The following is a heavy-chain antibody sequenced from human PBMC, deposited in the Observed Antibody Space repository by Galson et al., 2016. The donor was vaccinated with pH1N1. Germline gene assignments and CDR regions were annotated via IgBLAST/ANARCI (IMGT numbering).Heavy chain of an antibody. D-gene: IGHD5-18*01. V-gene: IGHV3-64*02. CDR1: GFTFSRHT. CDR2: IGTTGINI. J-gene: IGHJ4*02. Sequence: SLRLSCAASGFTFSRHTMHWVRQAPGKGLQYVSVIGTTGINIFYEDSVRDRFTVSRDNVRYTLHLQMDSLRTEDTAIYYGARDNGYYTDFDYWGQGTLVTVSP. CDR3: ARDNGYYTDFDY.